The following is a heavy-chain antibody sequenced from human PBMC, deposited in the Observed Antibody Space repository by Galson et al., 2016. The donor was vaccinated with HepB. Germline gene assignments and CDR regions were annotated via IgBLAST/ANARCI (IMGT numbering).Heavy chain of an antibody. CDR3: ASHFSWSRGQWLVGGTSWFDP. J-gene: IGHJ5*02. V-gene: IGHV4-39*01. CDR1: GGPLSSSSYY. Sequence: SETLSLTCTVSGGPLSSSSYYWGWIRQPPGKGLEWIGSIYYSGSTYYNPSLKTRVTISVEMSKNQFSLKLSSVTAADTAVYYCASHFSWSRGQWLVGGTSWFDPWGQGTLVTVSS. CDR2: IYYSGST. D-gene: IGHD6-19*01.